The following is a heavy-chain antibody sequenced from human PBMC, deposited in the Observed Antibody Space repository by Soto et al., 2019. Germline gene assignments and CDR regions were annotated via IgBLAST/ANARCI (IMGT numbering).Heavy chain of an antibody. CDR1: GFTFCSFA. V-gene: IGHV3-23*01. D-gene: IGHD3-22*01. Sequence: PGGSLGLSCAASGFTFCSFAMSWFRQAPGKGLEWVSAISATGGSTYYADSVKGRFAISRDNSKNTLFLQMNSLRAEDTAVFYCARGPNYYDSSAYALVYWGQGTLVTVSS. CDR3: ARGPNYYDSSAYALVY. J-gene: IGHJ4*02. CDR2: ISATGGST.